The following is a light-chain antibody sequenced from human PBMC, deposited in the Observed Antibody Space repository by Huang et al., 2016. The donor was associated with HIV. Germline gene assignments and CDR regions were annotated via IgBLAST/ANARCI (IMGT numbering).Light chain of an antibody. J-gene: IGKJ2*03. V-gene: IGKV3-20*01. CDR2: GAS. CDR3: QQFGSSPPYS. CDR1: QSVTRNY. Sequence: EIVLTQSPDTLSLSPGERATVSCRASQSVTRNYLAWYQQRPVPAPKLLIYGASTRATGIPDRFSGSGSGTYFTLTISRLAPEDFAVYYCQQFGSSPPYSFGQGTKLEIK.